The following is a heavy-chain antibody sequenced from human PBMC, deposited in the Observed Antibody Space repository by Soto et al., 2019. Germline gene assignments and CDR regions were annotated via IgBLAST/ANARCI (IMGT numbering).Heavy chain of an antibody. D-gene: IGHD2-15*01. J-gene: IGHJ5*02. CDR3: ARGSLGYCSGGSCYPPWFDP. CDR1: GGSISSYY. CDR2: IYYSGST. V-gene: IGHV4-39*07. Sequence: SETLSLTCTGSGGSISSYYWGWIRRPPGKGLEWIGSIYYSGSTYYNPSLKSRVTISVDTSKNQFSLKLSSVTAADTAVYYCARGSLGYCSGGSCYPPWFDPWGQGTLVTVSS.